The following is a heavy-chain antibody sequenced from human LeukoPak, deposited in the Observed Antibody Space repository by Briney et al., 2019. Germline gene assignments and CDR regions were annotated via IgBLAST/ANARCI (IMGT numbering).Heavy chain of an antibody. CDR2: ISPTGSST. J-gene: IGHJ4*02. CDR1: GFTFTNYY. D-gene: IGHD2-8*02. Sequence: ASVKVSCKASGFTFTNYYMHWVRQAPGQGLEWMGLISPTGSSTNYAQKFRGKVTMTRDTSTTTVYMELSSLRSEDTAVYYCAREESGGYFDYWGQGNLVTVSS. V-gene: IGHV1-46*01. CDR3: AREESGGYFDY.